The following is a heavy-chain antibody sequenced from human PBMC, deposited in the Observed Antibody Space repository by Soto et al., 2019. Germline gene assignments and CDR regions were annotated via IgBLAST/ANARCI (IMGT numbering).Heavy chain of an antibody. V-gene: IGHV1-69*13. D-gene: IGHD3-3*01. CDR3: ARGKLRFLVCATPIYYSYGMVV. Sequence: GASVKVSCKASGGTFSSYAISWVRQAPGQGLEWMGGIIPIFGTANYAQKFQGRVTITADESTSTAYMELSSLGSEDTAVYYCARGKLRFLVCATPIYYSYGMVVWGTGTTVNVSS. CDR2: IIPIFGTA. CDR1: GGTFSSYA. J-gene: IGHJ6*04.